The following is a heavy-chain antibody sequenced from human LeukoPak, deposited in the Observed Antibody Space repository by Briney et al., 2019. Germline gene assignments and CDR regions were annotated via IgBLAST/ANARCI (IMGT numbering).Heavy chain of an antibody. CDR2: IRYDGGDK. V-gene: IGHV3-30*02. J-gene: IGHJ5*02. D-gene: IGHD3-10*01. CDR1: GFIFSSYG. Sequence: GGSLRLSCAASGFIFSSYGMHWVRQAPGKGLEWVSFIRYDGGDKFYAESVKGRFTISRDNSRNTVYLQMNSLRDEDTAVYYCAKDLMRDQWFGESWGLGTLVTVSS. CDR3: AKDLMRDQWFGES.